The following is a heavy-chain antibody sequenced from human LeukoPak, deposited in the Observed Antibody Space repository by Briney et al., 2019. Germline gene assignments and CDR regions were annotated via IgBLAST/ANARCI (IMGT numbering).Heavy chain of an antibody. J-gene: IGHJ4*02. V-gene: IGHV3-7*01. CDR2: IKQDGSEK. CDR3: AREDDWNYEDY. Sequence: GSLRLSCAASGFTFSNYWMSWVRRAPGKGLEWVANIKQDGSEKYYVNSVKGRFTISRDNAKNSLYLQMNSLRAEDTAIYYCAREDDWNYEDYWGQGTLVTVSS. CDR1: GFTFSNYW. D-gene: IGHD1-7*01.